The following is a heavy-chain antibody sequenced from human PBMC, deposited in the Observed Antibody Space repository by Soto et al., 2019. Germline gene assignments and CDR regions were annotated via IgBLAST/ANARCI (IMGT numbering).Heavy chain of an antibody. J-gene: IGHJ4*02. D-gene: IGHD3-10*01. Sequence: EVQLVESGGGLVQPGGSLRLSCAASGFTFSSYWMHWVRQAPGKGLVWVSRINSDGSSTSYADSVKGRFTISRDNAKNTLYLQMNSLRAEVTAVYYCARDMDYYGSVSYYNYFDYWGQGTLVIVSS. CDR2: INSDGSST. CDR3: ARDMDYYGSVSYYNYFDY. CDR1: GFTFSSYW. V-gene: IGHV3-74*01.